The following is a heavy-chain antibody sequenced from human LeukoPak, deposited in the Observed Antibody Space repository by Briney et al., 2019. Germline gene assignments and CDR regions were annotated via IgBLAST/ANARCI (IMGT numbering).Heavy chain of an antibody. J-gene: IGHJ3*02. V-gene: IGHV4-39*01. CDR1: GGSISSSSYY. CDR3: ARRTQQLVPGATYAFDI. D-gene: IGHD6-6*01. CDR2: IYYSGST. Sequence: SETLSLTCTVSGGSISSSSYYWGWIRQPPGKGPEWIGSIYYSGSTYYNPSLKSRVTISVDTSKNQFSLKLSSVTAADTAVYYCARRTQQLVPGATYAFDIWGQGTMVTVSS.